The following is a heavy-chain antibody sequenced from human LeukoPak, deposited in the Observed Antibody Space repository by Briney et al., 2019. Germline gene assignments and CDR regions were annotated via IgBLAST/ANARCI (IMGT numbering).Heavy chain of an antibody. CDR3: ARDSSGYYSH. CDR1: GNYW. Sequence: GGSLRLSCAASGNYWMHWVRQAPGKGLEWVAVIWYDGSNKYYADSVKGRFTISRDNSKNTLYLQMNSLRAEDTAVYYCARDSSGYYSHWGQGTLVTVSS. V-gene: IGHV3-33*08. J-gene: IGHJ4*02. CDR2: IWYDGSNK. D-gene: IGHD3-22*01.